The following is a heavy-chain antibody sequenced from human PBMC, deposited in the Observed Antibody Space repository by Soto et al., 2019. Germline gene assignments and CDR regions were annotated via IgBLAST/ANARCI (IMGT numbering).Heavy chain of an antibody. D-gene: IGHD3-16*02. V-gene: IGHV1-69*12. CDR3: AGGRDYVWGRYRGYYFDY. CDR2: IIPIFGTA. CDR1: GGTFSSYA. J-gene: IGHJ4*02. Sequence: QVQLVQSGAEVKKPGSSVKVSCKASGGTFSSYAISWVRQAPGQGLEWMGGIIPIFGTANYAQKFQGRVTITADESTSTAYMELSSLRSEDTAVYYCAGGRDYVWGRYRGYYFDYWGQGTLVTVSS.